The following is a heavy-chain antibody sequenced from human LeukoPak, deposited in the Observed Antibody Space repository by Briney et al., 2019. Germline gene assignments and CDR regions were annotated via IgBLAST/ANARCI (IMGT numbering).Heavy chain of an antibody. Sequence: ASVKVSCKASGYTFTGYYIHWVRQAPGQRLEWMGWINVGNGNTKYSQEFQGRVTITRDTSASTAYMELSSLRSEDMAVYYCARAPYCSGGSCYSGANWFDPWGQGTLVTVSS. J-gene: IGHJ5*02. CDR3: ARAPYCSGGSCYSGANWFDP. V-gene: IGHV1-3*03. CDR1: GYTFTGYY. D-gene: IGHD2-15*01. CDR2: INVGNGNT.